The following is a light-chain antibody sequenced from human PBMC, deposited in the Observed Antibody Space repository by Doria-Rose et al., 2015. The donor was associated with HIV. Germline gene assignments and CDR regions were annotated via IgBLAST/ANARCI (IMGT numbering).Light chain of an antibody. J-gene: IGKJ3*01. CDR2: WAS. V-gene: IGKV4-1*01. CDR1: QSLLYTSKNY. Sequence: DIRLTQSPESLGMSLGERATLNCESNQSLLYTSKNYLAWYQQKPGQPPKLLIYWASTRQYGVPARFSGSGSGTDFTLTISSLEAEDVAVYYCQQYYDTPSFGPGTTVDIK. CDR3: QQYYDTPS.